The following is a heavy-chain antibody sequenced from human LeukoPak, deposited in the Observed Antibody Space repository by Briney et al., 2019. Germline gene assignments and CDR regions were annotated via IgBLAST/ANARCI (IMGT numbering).Heavy chain of an antibody. D-gene: IGHD3-22*01. CDR2: IHAIGST. CDR3: AKILDRDV. CDR1: GGSMSDSY. V-gene: IGHV4-4*07. Sequence: SETLSLTCSVSGGSMSDSYWYWIRHSAATGMEWIGRIHAIGSTNYNPFLESRVIMSLDVSKRQFSLTLSAVTAADTATYYCAKILDRDVWGQGTLVTVSP. J-gene: IGHJ3*01.